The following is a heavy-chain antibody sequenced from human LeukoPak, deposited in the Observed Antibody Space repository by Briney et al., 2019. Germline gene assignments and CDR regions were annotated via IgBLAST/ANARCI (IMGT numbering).Heavy chain of an antibody. CDR1: GLTFSSYA. CDR3: AKGSSWYPYFDN. Sequence: GGSLRLSCAASGLTFSSYAMNWVRQAPGKGRECISYISSSSSIYYADSVKGRFTISRDNSKDTLYLQMNSLRAEDTAVYYCAKGSSWYPYFDNWGQGTLVTVSS. CDR2: ISSSSSI. D-gene: IGHD6-13*01. J-gene: IGHJ4*02. V-gene: IGHV3-23*01.